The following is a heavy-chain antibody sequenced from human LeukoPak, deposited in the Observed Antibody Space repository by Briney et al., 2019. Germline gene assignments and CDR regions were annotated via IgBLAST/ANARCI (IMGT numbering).Heavy chain of an antibody. CDR1: SGSISSYY. CDR3: ARDLRLGDLSFYTEGWFDP. CDR2: IYYTGST. Sequence: SETLSLTCTVSSGSISSYYWSWIRQPPGKGLEWIGYIYYTGSTNYNPSLRSRVTMSVDTSKNQFSLKLSSVTAADTAVYYCARDLRLGDLSFYTEGWFDPWGQGTLVTVSS. J-gene: IGHJ5*02. D-gene: IGHD3-16*02. V-gene: IGHV4-59*01.